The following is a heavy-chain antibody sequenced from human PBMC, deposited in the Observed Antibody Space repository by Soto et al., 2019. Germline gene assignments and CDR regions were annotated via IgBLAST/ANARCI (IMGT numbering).Heavy chain of an antibody. CDR3: ARDGLYDFWSGYGDDY. D-gene: IGHD3-3*01. V-gene: IGHV1-18*01. Sequence: ASVKVSCKASGYTFTSYGISWVRQAPGQGLEWMGWISAYNGNTNYAQKLQGRVTMTTDTSTSTAYMELRSLRSDDTAVYYCARDGLYDFWSGYGDDYWGQGTLVTVSS. CDR1: GYTFTSYG. J-gene: IGHJ4*02. CDR2: ISAYNGNT.